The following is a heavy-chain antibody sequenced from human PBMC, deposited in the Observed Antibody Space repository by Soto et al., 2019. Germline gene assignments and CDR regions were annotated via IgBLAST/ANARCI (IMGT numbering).Heavy chain of an antibody. CDR2: INHSGST. CDR1: GGSFSGYY. Sequence: SETLSLTCAVYGGSFSGYYWSWIRQPPGKGLEWIGEINHSGSTNYNPSLKSRVTISVDTSKNQFSLKLSSVTAADTAVYYCAREVFCSSSSCQVRYGMDVWGQGTTVTVSS. J-gene: IGHJ6*02. V-gene: IGHV4-34*01. CDR3: AREVFCSSSSCQVRYGMDV. D-gene: IGHD2-2*01.